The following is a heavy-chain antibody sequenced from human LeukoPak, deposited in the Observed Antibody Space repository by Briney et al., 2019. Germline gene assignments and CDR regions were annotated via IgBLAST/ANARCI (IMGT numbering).Heavy chain of an antibody. Sequence: SETLSLTCTVSGGSISSSSYYWGWIRQPPGKGLEWIGSIYYSGSTYYNPSLKSRVTISVDTSKNQFSLKLSSVTAADTAVYYCARKPRGGNPAYYYYYMDVWGKGTTVTVSS. D-gene: IGHD4-23*01. CDR1: GGSISSSSYY. J-gene: IGHJ6*03. CDR2: IYYSGST. CDR3: ARKPRGGNPAYYYYYMDV. V-gene: IGHV4-39*01.